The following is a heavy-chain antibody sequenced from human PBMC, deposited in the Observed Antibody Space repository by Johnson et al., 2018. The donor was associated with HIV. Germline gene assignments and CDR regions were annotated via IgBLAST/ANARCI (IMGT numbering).Heavy chain of an antibody. CDR3: VRAVYSSSSSCAFDM. V-gene: IGHV3-20*04. CDR1: GFTFSSYA. J-gene: IGHJ3*02. D-gene: IGHD6-6*01. CDR2: INWNGGGT. Sequence: VQLVESGGGLVKPGGSLRLSCAASGFTFSSYAMSWVRQAPGKGLEWVSGINWNGGGTGYADSVKGRFTISRANAKNTLYLQMNSLRAEDTAVYYCVRAVYSSSSSCAFDMWGQGTVVTVSS.